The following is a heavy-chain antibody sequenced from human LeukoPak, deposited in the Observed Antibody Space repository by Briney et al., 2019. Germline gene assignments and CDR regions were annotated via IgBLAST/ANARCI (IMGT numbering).Heavy chain of an antibody. V-gene: IGHV5-51*01. CDR2: IYPGDSDT. CDR1: GYSFTSYW. D-gene: IGHD6-13*01. Sequence: GESLKISCKGSGYSFTSYWIGWVRQMPGKGLEWMGSIYPGDSDTRYSPSFQGQVTISAEKSISTAYLQWSSLKASDTAMYYCARQTRQGSSWYSVADAFDIWGQGTMVTVSS. CDR3: ARQTRQGSSWYSVADAFDI. J-gene: IGHJ3*02.